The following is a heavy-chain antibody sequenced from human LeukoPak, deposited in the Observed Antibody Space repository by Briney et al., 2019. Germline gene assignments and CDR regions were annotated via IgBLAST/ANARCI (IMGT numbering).Heavy chain of an antibody. CDR1: GGSFSGYY. V-gene: IGHV4-34*01. CDR3: ARHPATVYYYGSGSYENWFDP. D-gene: IGHD3-10*01. CDR2: INHSGST. J-gene: IGHJ5*02. Sequence: SETLSLTCAAYGGSFSGYYWSWIRQPPGKGLEWIGEINHSGSTNYNPSLKSRVTISVDTSKNQFSLKLSSVTAADTAVYYCARHPATVYYYGSGSYENWFDPWGQGTLVTVSS.